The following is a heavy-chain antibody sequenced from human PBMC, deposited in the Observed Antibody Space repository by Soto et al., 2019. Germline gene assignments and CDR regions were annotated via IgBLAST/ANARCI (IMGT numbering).Heavy chain of an antibody. J-gene: IGHJ1*01. CDR2: IKSKTDGGTT. Sequence: GGSLRLSCAASGFTFSNAWMSWVRQAPGKGLEWVGRIKSKTDGGTTDYAAPVKGRFTISRDDSKNTLYLQMNSLKTEDTAVYYCTTEYCSGGSCYEYFQHWGQGTLVTVSS. V-gene: IGHV3-15*01. CDR1: GFTFSNAW. CDR3: TTEYCSGGSCYEYFQH. D-gene: IGHD2-15*01.